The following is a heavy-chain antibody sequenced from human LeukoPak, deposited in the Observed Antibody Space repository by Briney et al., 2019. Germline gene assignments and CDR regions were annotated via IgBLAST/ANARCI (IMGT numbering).Heavy chain of an antibody. J-gene: IGHJ4*02. Sequence: GGSLRLSCAASGFTFSSYGMHWVRQAPGKGLEWVVVISYDGSNKYYADSVKGRFTISRDNSKNTLYLQMNSLRAEDTAVYYCAKMDYYDSSGPYWGQGTLVTVSS. CDR2: ISYDGSNK. CDR1: GFTFSSYG. V-gene: IGHV3-30*18. CDR3: AKMDYYDSSGPY. D-gene: IGHD3-22*01.